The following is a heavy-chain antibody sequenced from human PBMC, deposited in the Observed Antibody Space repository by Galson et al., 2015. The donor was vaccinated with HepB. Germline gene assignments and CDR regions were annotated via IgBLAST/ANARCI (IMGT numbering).Heavy chain of an antibody. V-gene: IGHV3-23*01. J-gene: IGHJ6*02. CDR2: MSASGDAT. CDR1: GFTFRDFA. D-gene: IGHD6-6*01. CDR3: AKDRNSTSPGTYGMDV. Sequence: SLRLSCAASGFTFRDFAMTWVRQAPGKGLEWVSGMSASGDATQYADSVRGRFTISRDNTKRTLYLQMNRLRGEDTALYYCAKDRNSTSPGTYGMDVWGQGTTVTVFS.